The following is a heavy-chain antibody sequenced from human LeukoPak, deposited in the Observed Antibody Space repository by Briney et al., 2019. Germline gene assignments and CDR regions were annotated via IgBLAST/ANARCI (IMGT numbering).Heavy chain of an antibody. V-gene: IGHV3-33*01. CDR2: IWSDGNNK. Sequence: PGGSLRLSCAASGFTFRVYAMHWVRQTPGKGLEWVAVIWSDGNNKHYADSVKGRFTISRDNSKNTVYLQMNNLRVEDTAFYFCARHYGDSSSFDYWGQGTLVTVSS. J-gene: IGHJ4*02. CDR1: GFTFRVYA. CDR3: ARHYGDSSSFDY. D-gene: IGHD4-17*01.